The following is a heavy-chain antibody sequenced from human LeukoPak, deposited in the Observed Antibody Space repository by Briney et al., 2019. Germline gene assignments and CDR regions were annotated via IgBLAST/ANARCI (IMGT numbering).Heavy chain of an antibody. CDR1: GFTFGDYA. CDR2: IRSKAYGGST. D-gene: IGHD6-13*01. J-gene: IGHJ5*02. Sequence: LGGSLRLSCTASGFTFGDYAVSWFRQAPGKGLEWVGLIRSKAYGGSTEYAASVKGRFTLSRDDSKNIAYLQMNSLKTEDTAVYYCTRVPIAAAVTNWFDPWGQGTLVTVSS. CDR3: TRVPIAAAVTNWFDP. V-gene: IGHV3-49*03.